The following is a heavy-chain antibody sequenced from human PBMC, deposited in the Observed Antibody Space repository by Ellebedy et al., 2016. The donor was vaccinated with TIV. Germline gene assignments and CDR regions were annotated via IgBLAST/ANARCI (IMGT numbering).Heavy chain of an antibody. V-gene: IGHV3-30-3*01. Sequence: GGSLRLXCAASGFTFSSYAMHWVRQAPGKGLEWVAVISYDGSNKYYADSVKGRFTISRDNSKNTLYLQMNSLRAEDTAVYYCAREITTTIIVPPKQGYYYYYGMDVWGQGTTVTVSS. CDR2: ISYDGSNK. J-gene: IGHJ6*02. D-gene: IGHD3-22*01. CDR1: GFTFSSYA. CDR3: AREITTTIIVPPKQGYYYYYGMDV.